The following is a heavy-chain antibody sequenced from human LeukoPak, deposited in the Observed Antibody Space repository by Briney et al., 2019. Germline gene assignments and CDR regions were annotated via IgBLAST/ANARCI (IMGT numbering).Heavy chain of an antibody. J-gene: IGHJ4*02. CDR3: VKGGVPAGDY. CDR2: ISCRGGST. CDR1: GFTFSSYA. D-gene: IGHD2-2*01. V-gene: IGHV3-23*01. Sequence: PGGSLRLSCAASGFTFSSYAMRWVRQAPGKGLVWVSSISCRGGSTYYADCVEGRVPISRDHSKHTLYAQVHSLRAEDTAVCYCVKGGVPAGDYWGQGALVTVSS.